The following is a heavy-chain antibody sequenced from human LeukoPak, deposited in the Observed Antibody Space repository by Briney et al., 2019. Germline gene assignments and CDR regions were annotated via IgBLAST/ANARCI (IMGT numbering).Heavy chain of an antibody. D-gene: IGHD1-26*01. V-gene: IGHV4-59*01. CDR1: GGSISNYY. J-gene: IGHJ4*02. CDR2: IYDSGST. CDR3: ARGGSYLGHCDY. Sequence: SETLSLTCTVSGGSISNYYWSWIRQPPGKGLEWIGYIYDSGSTNYNPSLKSRVTISVDTSKNKFSLKLSSVTAADTAVYYCARGGSYLGHCDYWGQGTLVTVSS.